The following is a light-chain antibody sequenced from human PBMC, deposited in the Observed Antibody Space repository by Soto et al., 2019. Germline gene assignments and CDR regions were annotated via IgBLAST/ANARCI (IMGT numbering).Light chain of an antibody. J-gene: IGKJ5*01. CDR3: QQRT. V-gene: IGKV3-11*01. CDR1: QSVSRN. Sequence: EIVLTQSPATLSLSPGERATLSCRASQSVSRNLAWYQQKFGQAPRLLIYDASNRATGIPARFSGSGSGTDFTLTISSLEPEDFAVYYCQQRTFGQGTRLEI. CDR2: DAS.